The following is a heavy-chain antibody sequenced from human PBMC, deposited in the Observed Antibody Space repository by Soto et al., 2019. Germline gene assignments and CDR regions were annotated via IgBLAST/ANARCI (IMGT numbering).Heavy chain of an antibody. CDR3: ARDGSSHVGYYYYYGMDV. CDR2: IIPIFGTA. D-gene: IGHD1-26*01. CDR1: GGTFSSYA. V-gene: IGHV1-69*13. J-gene: IGHJ6*02. Sequence: SVKVSCKASGGTFSSYAISWVRQAPGQGLEWMGGIIPIFGTANYAQKFQGRVTITADESTSTAYMELSSLRSEDTAVYYCARDGSSHVGYYYYYGMDVWGQGTTVTVSS.